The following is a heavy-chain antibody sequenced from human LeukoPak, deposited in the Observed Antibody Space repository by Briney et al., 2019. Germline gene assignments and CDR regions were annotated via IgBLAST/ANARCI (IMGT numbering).Heavy chain of an antibody. V-gene: IGHV3-23*01. J-gene: IGHJ4*02. CDR2: INTSGGST. CDR3: AKGLRGYSYAFDY. CDR1: GFTFRHYD. Sequence: GETLRLSCVASGFTFRHYDMSWVRQAPGKGLEWVSSINTSGGSTYYADSLQGRFTISRDNSKNTLHLQMNSLRAEDTALYYCAKGLRGYSYAFDYWGQGTLVTVSS. D-gene: IGHD5-18*01.